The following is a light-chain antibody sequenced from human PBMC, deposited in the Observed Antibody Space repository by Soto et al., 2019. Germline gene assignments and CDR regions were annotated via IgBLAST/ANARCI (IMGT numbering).Light chain of an antibody. V-gene: IGLV1-40*01. CDR2: GNS. J-gene: IGLJ1*01. CDR1: SSNIGAGYD. Sequence: QPVLTQPPSVSGAPGQRVTISCTGSSSNIGAGYDVHWYQQLPGTAPKLLLYGNSNRPSGVPDRFSGSKSGTSASLAITGLQAEDEADDYCQSYDSSLSGSNVFGTGTKLTVL. CDR3: QSYDSSLSGSNV.